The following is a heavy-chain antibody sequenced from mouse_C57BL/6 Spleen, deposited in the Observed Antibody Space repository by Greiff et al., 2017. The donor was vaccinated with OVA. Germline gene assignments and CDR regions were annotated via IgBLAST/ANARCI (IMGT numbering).Heavy chain of an antibody. CDR1: GYTFTDYY. CDR3: ARVPYGSSLYWYFDV. CDR2: INPNNGGT. J-gene: IGHJ1*03. V-gene: IGHV1-26*01. D-gene: IGHD1-1*01. Sequence: EVKLQQSGPELVKPGASVKISCKASGYTFTDYYMNWVKQSHGKSLEWIGDINPNNGGTSYNQKFKGKATLTVDKSSSTAYMELRSLTSEDSAVYYCARVPYGSSLYWYFDVWGTGTTVTVSS.